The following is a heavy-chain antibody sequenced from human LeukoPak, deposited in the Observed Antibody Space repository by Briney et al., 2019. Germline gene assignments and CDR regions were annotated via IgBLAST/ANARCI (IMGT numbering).Heavy chain of an antibody. J-gene: IGHJ6*03. D-gene: IGHD2-2*01. CDR2: IYTSGST. V-gene: IGHV4-61*02. CDR3: AREQVVPAATGYYYYMDV. Sequence: SQTLSLTCTVSGGSISSGSYYWSWIRQPAGKGLEWIGRIYTSGSTNYNPSLKSRVTISVDTSKNQFSLKLSSVTAADTAVYYCAREQVVPAATGYYYYMDVWGKGTTVTVSS. CDR1: GGSISSGSYY.